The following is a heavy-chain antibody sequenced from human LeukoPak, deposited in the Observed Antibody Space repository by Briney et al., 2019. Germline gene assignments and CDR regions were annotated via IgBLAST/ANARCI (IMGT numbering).Heavy chain of an antibody. CDR1: GGTFSSYA. Sequence: ASVKVSCKASGGTFSSYAISWVRQAPGQGLEWMGGIIPIFGTANYAQKFQGRVTITADKSTSTAYMELSSLRSEDTAVYYCARGSDHWNDEYGSGLFDYWGQGTLVTVSP. CDR3: ARGSDHWNDEYGSGLFDY. D-gene: IGHD1-1*01. CDR2: IIPIFGTA. V-gene: IGHV1-69*06. J-gene: IGHJ4*02.